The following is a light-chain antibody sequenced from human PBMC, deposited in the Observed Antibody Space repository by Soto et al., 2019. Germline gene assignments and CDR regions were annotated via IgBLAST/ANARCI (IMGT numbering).Light chain of an antibody. CDR3: QQANGFSYT. J-gene: IGKJ2*01. Sequence: DFQMTQSPSSVSASVGDRVTITCRASQVINRWLAWYQQKPGRAPKLMIYAISTLHSGVPSRFSGSGSGTDFTLTISSLQPEDFATYYCQQANGFSYTFGQGTKLEIK. V-gene: IGKV1D-12*01. CDR1: QVINRW. CDR2: AIS.